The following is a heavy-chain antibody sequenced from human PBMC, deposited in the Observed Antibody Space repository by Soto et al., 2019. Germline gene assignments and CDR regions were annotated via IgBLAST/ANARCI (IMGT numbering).Heavy chain of an antibody. J-gene: IGHJ1*01. CDR3: AKLITFGIAVAGTKYFQH. CDR1: GFTFSSYA. Sequence: GGSLRLSCAASGFTFSSYAMSWVRQAPGKGLEWVSAISGSGGSTYYADSVKGRFTISRDNSKNTLYLQMNSLRAEDTAVYYCAKLITFGIAVAGTKYFQHWGQGTLVTVSS. CDR2: ISGSGGST. V-gene: IGHV3-23*01. D-gene: IGHD6-19*01.